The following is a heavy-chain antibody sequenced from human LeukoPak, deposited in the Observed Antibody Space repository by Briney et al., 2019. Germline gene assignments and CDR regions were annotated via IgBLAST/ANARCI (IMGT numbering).Heavy chain of an antibody. D-gene: IGHD3-10*01. CDR3: AKDLPQYGSGSYSDY. V-gene: IGHV3-23*01. CDR1: GFTFSNYA. Sequence: GGSLRLSCAASGFTFSNYAMDWVRQAPGKGLEWVSSISSSGDRTYYADSVKGRFSISRDSSKNTVFLQTSSLRAEDTAIYYCAKDLPQYGSGSYSDYWGQGTLVTVSS. CDR2: ISSSGDRT. J-gene: IGHJ4*02.